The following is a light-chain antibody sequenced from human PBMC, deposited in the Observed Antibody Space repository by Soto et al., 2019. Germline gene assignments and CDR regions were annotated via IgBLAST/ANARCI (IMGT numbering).Light chain of an antibody. CDR1: SSDVGNYNY. V-gene: IGLV2-14*01. CDR2: MVS. CDR3: TSPTPGSLYV. Sequence: QSVLTQPACVSVSPGQSITISCTGTSSDVGNYNYVSWYQQYPGRVPKLLIYMVSNRASGVSNRFSGSKSGNTASLTISGLQAEDEADYFCTSPTPGSLYVFGTGTKVTVL. J-gene: IGLJ1*01.